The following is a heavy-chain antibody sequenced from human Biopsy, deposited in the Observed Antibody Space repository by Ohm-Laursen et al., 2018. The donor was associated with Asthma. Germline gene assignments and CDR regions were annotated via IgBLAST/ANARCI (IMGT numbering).Heavy chain of an antibody. Sequence: ASVKVSCKISGYSLTDLSMHWVLQAPGQRLEWMGGHDHEEGGTVNAWRFQGRVTMTEDTSTDTAYMELSSLSSDDTAVYYCASDFPKDYVRYNFQFWGQGTLVTVSS. CDR1: GYSLTDLS. V-gene: IGHV1-24*01. CDR3: ASDFPKDYVRYNFQF. J-gene: IGHJ4*02. D-gene: IGHD4-17*01. CDR2: HDHEEGGT.